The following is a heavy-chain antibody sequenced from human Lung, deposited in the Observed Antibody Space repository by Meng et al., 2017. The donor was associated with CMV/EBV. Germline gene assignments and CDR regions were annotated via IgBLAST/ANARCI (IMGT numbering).Heavy chain of an antibody. CDR1: GGSFSGYH. CDR3: VRGRVTGTTGGWFDP. V-gene: IGHV4-34*01. J-gene: IGHJ5*02. Sequence: LSXAVYGGSFSGYHWSWIRQPPGTGLEWIGEINHSGSTNYNPSLKSRVTISVDTSKNQFSLKLSSVTAADTAVYYCVRGRVTGTTGGWFDPWGQGTLVTVSS. D-gene: IGHD1-7*01. CDR2: INHSGST.